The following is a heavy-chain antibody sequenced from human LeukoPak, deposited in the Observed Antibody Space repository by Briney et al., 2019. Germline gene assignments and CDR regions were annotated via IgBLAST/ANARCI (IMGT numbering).Heavy chain of an antibody. CDR2: IYHSGST. V-gene: IGHV4-30-2*01. CDR1: GGSISSGGYS. J-gene: IGHJ4*02. CDR3: ARKSWVAGFDY. D-gene: IGHD6-19*01. Sequence: PSETLSLTCAVSGGSISSGGYSWSWIRQPPGKGLEWIGYIYHSGSTYYNPSLKSRVTISVDTSKNQFSLKLSSVTAADTAVCYCARKSWVAGFDYWGQGTLVTVSS.